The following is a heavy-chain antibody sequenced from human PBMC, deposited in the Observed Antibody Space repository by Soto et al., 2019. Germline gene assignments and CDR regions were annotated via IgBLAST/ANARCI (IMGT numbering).Heavy chain of an antibody. CDR1: GYTFTTYS. Sequence: QVQLVQSGAEVKKPGASVKLSCKASGYTFTTYSMHWVRQAPGQRLEWMGWSNGGNGNTKYSEKFQGRVTITRDTSGSTAYMELSSLRSEDTAVYYCARDRGIAVAEADYWGQGTLVTVSS. D-gene: IGHD6-19*01. V-gene: IGHV1-3*01. CDR3: ARDRGIAVAEADY. J-gene: IGHJ4*02. CDR2: SNGGNGNT.